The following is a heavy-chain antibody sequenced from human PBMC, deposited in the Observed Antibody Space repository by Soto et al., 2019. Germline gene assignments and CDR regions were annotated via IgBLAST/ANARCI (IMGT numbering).Heavy chain of an antibody. CDR1: GASPPSYF. J-gene: IGHJ3*02. V-gene: IGHV4-34*01. CDR3: ARRPLSGTYFAFDI. CDR2: INHVGST. D-gene: IGHD1-26*01. Sequence: PAESLAVTCAASGASPPSYFWRWIRQPPGKGLEWIGEINHVGSTNDSPSLKSRVTISVDTSKNQVSLRLSSVTAADTAVYYCARRPLSGTYFAFDIWGQGTMVS.